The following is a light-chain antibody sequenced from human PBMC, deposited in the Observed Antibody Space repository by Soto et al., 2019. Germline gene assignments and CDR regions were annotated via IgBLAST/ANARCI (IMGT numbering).Light chain of an antibody. J-gene: IGKJ1*01. Sequence: EIVLTQSPGTLSLSPGERATLSCGASQSVSNNYLAWYQQKPGQAPGLLIYGASNRATGIPDRFSGSGSGTDFTLTISRLEPEDFAVYYCQQYGSSGTFGQGTKVDI. V-gene: IGKV3-20*01. CDR3: QQYGSSGT. CDR2: GAS. CDR1: QSVSNNY.